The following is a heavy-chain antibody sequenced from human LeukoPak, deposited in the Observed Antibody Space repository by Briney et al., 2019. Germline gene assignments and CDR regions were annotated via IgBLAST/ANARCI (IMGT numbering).Heavy chain of an antibody. CDR2: IYTSGST. CDR1: GGSISSYY. J-gene: IGHJ5*02. V-gene: IGHV4-4*07. Sequence: SETLSLTCTVSGGSISSYYWSWIRQPAGKGLEWIGRIYTSGSTNYNPSLKSRVTMSVDTSKNQFSLKLSSVTAADTAVYYCXXXXXXXXXXXXNPSNWFDPWGQGTLVTVSS. CDR3: XXXXXXXXXXXXNPSNWFDP.